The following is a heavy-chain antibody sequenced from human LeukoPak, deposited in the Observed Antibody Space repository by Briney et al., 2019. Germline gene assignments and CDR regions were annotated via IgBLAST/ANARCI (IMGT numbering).Heavy chain of an antibody. CDR1: GGSISSSNW. J-gene: IGHJ4*02. V-gene: IGHV4-4*02. Sequence: PSGTLSLTCAVSGGSISSSNWWSWVRQPPGKGLEWIGETYHSGSTNYNPSLKSRVTISVDKSKNQFSLKLSSVTAADTAVYYCASEGIAVADLFDYWGQRTLVTVSS. CDR3: ASEGIAVADLFDY. CDR2: TYHSGST. D-gene: IGHD6-19*01.